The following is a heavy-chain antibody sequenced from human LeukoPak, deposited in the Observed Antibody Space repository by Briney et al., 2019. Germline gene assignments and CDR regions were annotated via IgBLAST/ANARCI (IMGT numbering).Heavy chain of an antibody. V-gene: IGHV1-2*02. D-gene: IGHD2-15*01. Sequence: GASVKVSCKASGYTFTGYYMHWVRQAPGQGLEWMGWINPNSGGTNYAQKFQGRVTMTRDTSISTAYMELSRLRSDDTAVYYCANGYCSGGSCYSSGEFDYWGQGTLVTVSS. CDR2: INPNSGGT. CDR3: ANGYCSGGSCYSSGEFDY. CDR1: GYTFTGYY. J-gene: IGHJ4*02.